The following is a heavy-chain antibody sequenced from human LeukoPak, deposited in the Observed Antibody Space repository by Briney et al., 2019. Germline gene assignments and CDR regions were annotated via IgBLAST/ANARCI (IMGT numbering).Heavy chain of an antibody. Sequence: PSETLSLTCTVSGGSISSYYWSWIRQPPGKGLEWIGYIYYSGNTYYNPSLKSRVTISVDTSKNQFSLKVNSVTAADTAVYFCVRGYSFGPYGMDVWGQGTTVTVSS. CDR2: IYYSGNT. CDR1: GGSISSYY. CDR3: VRGYSFGPYGMDV. V-gene: IGHV4-59*01. D-gene: IGHD2-15*01. J-gene: IGHJ6*02.